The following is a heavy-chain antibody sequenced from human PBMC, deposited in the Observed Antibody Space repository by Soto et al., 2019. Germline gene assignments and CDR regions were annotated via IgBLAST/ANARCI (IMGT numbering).Heavy chain of an antibody. CDR3: ARLSIVVIADVDSVDDLNISHYGMDV. J-gene: IGHJ6*02. Sequence: GESLTTPFTCYGHRFTRYLLALVREIPGKGLEWMGRIDSDDTYTKYSPSFQANVSISADKSINTAYLQWRSLKHSDTAMYYCARLSIVVIADVDSVDDLNISHYGMDVWGQGTTVTVSS. V-gene: IGHV5-10-1*01. CDR1: GHRFTRYL. D-gene: IGHD2-21*01. CDR2: IDSDDTYT.